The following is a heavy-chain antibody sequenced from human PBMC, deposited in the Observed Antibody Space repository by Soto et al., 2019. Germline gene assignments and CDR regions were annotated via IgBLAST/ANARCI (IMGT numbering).Heavy chain of an antibody. D-gene: IGHD3-10*01. J-gene: IGHJ4*02. V-gene: IGHV4-39*01. CDR2: IFYSGKT. CDR1: GGSISSTGYY. Sequence: QLQLQESGPGLLKPSETLSLTCTVSGGSISSTGYYWGWIRQSPGKGLEWIGSIFYSGKTFHNPSLTRRLTISVDTSMNQFSLKLTSVPAADPAIYYCAGRHYSASGTPRGLDCWGPGTLVTVSS. CDR3: AGRHYSASGTPRGLDC.